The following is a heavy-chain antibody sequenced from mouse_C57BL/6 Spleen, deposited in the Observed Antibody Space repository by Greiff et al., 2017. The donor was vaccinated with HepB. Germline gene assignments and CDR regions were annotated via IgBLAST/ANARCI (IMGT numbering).Heavy chain of an antibody. CDR1: GYTFTSYW. CDR2: INPSNGGT. Sequence: QVHVKQPGTELVKPGASVKLSCKASGYTFTSYWMHWVKQRPGQGLEWIGNINPSNGGTNYNEKFKSKATLTVDKSSSTAYMQLSSLTSEDSAVYYCAREGGYDYDAAWFAYWGQGTLVTVSA. D-gene: IGHD2-4*01. J-gene: IGHJ3*01. CDR3: AREGGYDYDAAWFAY. V-gene: IGHV1-53*01.